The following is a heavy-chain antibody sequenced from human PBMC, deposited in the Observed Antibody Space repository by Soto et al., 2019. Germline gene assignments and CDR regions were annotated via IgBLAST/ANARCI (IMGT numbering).Heavy chain of an antibody. D-gene: IGHD3-16*01. J-gene: IGHJ3*02. CDR2: INEDGSEK. CDR1: AFTFSSSW. CDR3: ARDPFFGAFDI. V-gene: IGHV3-7*01. Sequence: GESLKFSCRAAAFTFSSSWMAWVRQAPGKGLEWVATINEDGSEKEYVYSVKGRFTISRDNAKNSLYLQMNTLRAEDTAVYYCARDPFFGAFDICGQGPMV.